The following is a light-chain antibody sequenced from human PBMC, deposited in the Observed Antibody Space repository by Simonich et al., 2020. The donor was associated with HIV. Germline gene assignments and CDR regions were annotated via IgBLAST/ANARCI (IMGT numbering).Light chain of an antibody. Sequence: EIVLTQSPGTLSLSPGERATLSCRASQSVSNNFLAWYQQQPGQAPRLLIYGASTRATGIPARFSGSGSWTEFTLTISSMQSEDFAVYYCQQYNNWPPMTFGGGTKVEIK. CDR3: QQYNNWPPMT. CDR2: GAS. J-gene: IGKJ4*01. CDR1: QSVSNN. V-gene: IGKV3-15*01.